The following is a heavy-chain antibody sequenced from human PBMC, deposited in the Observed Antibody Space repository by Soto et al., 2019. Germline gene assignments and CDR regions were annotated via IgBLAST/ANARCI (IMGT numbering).Heavy chain of an antibody. CDR2: ISWNSGSI. CDR1: GFTFDDYV. J-gene: IGHJ5*02. D-gene: IGHD6-13*01. CDR3: AKGYSSSWYNWFDP. Sequence: EVQLVESGGGLVQPGRSLRLSCAASGFTFDDYVMHWVRQAPGKGLEWVSGISWNSGSIGYADSVKGRFTISRDNAKNSLYLQMNSLRAEDTALYYCAKGYSSSWYNWFDPWGQGTLVTVSS. V-gene: IGHV3-9*01.